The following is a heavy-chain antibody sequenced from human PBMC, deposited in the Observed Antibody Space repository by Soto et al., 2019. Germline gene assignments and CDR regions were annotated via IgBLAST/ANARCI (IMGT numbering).Heavy chain of an antibody. D-gene: IGHD6-13*01. CDR2: IYHSGST. CDR1: GGSISSSNW. V-gene: IGHV4-4*02. Sequence: QVQLQESGPGLVKPSGTLSLTCAVSGGSISSSNWWSWVRQPPGKGLEWIGEIYHSGSTNYNPSLKRRVTISVDKSKNHFSLKLSSVTAADTAVYYCARDQSHSSPSPNAFDIWGQGTMVTVSS. J-gene: IGHJ3*02. CDR3: ARDQSHSSPSPNAFDI.